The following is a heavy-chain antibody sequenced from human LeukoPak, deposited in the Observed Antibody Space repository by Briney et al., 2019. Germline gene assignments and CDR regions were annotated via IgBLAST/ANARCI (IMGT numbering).Heavy chain of an antibody. CDR3: ARDRRFNGMDV. Sequence: SETLSLTCTDSGGSISGYYWSWIRQPPGQGLEWIGDIYYIGITNYNPSLKSRVTISVDTSKNQFSLNLSSVTAADTAVYYCARDRRFNGMDVWGQGTTVTVSS. CDR1: GGSISGYY. CDR2: IYYIGIT. V-gene: IGHV4-59*01. D-gene: IGHD3-3*01. J-gene: IGHJ6*02.